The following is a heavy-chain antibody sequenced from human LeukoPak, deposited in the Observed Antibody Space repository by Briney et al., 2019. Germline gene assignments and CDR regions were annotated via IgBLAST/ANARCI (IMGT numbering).Heavy chain of an antibody. V-gene: IGHV4-34*01. CDR1: GGSFSGYY. D-gene: IGHD2-2*01. CDR2: INHSGST. CDR3: ARRAGNLGYCSSTSCYGGYYYYYYMDV. Sequence: PSETLSLTCAVYGGSFSGYYWSWIRQPPGKGLEWIGEINHSGSTNYNPSLKSRVTISVDTSKNQFSLKLSSVTAADTAVYYCARRAGNLGYCSSTSCYGGYYYYYYMDVWGKGTTVTVSS. J-gene: IGHJ6*03.